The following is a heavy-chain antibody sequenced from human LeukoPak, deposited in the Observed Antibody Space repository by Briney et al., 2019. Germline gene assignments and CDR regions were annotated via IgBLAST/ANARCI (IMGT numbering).Heavy chain of an antibody. J-gene: IGHJ3*02. CDR3: ARDQGIGDASDI. CDR1: GGTFSSYA. V-gene: IGHV1-69*04. CDR2: INVILDTA. Sequence: GASVKVSCKASGGTFSSYAISWVRQAPGQGLEWMGRINVILDTANYAQKFQGRVTIIADISTSTSYMVLSSLRSEDTAVYYCARDQGIGDASDIWGQGTMVTVSS.